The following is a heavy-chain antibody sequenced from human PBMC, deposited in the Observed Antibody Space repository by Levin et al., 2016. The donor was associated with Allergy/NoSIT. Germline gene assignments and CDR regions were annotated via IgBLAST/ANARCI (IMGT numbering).Heavy chain of an antibody. Sequence: GESLKISCAASGFRFSAYYMAWVRQAPGKGLEWVSYISGGSDTIYYADSVKGRFTVSRDNSKSSLYLQMNTLRAEDTATYYCARDVVSGYDLDYTSIWYFDLWGRGTLVTVSS. V-gene: IGHV3-11*01. CDR1: GFRFSAYY. CDR3: ARDVVSGYDLDYTSIWYFDL. J-gene: IGHJ2*01. D-gene: IGHD5-12*01. CDR2: ISGGSDTI.